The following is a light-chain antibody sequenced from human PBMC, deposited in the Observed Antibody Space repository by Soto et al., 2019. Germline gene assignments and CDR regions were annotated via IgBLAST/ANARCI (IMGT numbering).Light chain of an antibody. CDR1: QSITSN. CDR2: DAS. CDR3: QQYNNWPLT. Sequence: EMPMTQSPATLSVSPGDIAALSFMGSQSITSNLTWYQQKAGQAPRLLIYDASTRVTGIPARFSGSGSATEFTPTISSLQSEDYAVYYCQQYNNWPLTFGGGTKVDIK. J-gene: IGKJ4*01. V-gene: IGKV3-15*01.